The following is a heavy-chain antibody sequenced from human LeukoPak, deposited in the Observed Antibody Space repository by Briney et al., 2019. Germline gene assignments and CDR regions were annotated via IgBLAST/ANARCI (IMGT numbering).Heavy chain of an antibody. D-gene: IGHD5-24*01. V-gene: IGHV5-10-1*01. CDR1: GYRFINYW. CDR3: ARQGRDGNSYDDY. CDR2: IDPRDSYT. J-gene: IGHJ4*02. Sequence: GESLRISCQGSGYRFINYWISWVRQMPGKGLEWLGRIDPRDSYTNYSPSFQGHVTISADKSITTAYLQWSSLKASDTAMYYCARQGRDGNSYDDYWGQGTLVTVSS.